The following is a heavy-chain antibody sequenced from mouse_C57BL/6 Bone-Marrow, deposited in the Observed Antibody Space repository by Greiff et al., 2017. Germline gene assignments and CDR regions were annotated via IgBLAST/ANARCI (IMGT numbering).Heavy chain of an antibody. J-gene: IGHJ3*01. CDR1: GYTFTSYW. CDR2: IDPSDSYT. D-gene: IGHD2-5*01. CDR3: ARNPSYYSNSWFAY. Sequence: QVQLQQPGAELVRPGTSVTLSCKASGYTFTSYWMHWVKQRPGQGLEWIGVIDPSDSYTNYNQKFKGKATLTVDTSSSTAYMQLSSMTSEDSAVYYCARNPSYYSNSWFAYWGQGTLVTVSA. V-gene: IGHV1-59*01.